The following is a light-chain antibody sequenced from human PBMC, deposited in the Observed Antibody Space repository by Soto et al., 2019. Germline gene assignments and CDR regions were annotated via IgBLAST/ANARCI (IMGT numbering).Light chain of an antibody. V-gene: IGKV3-20*01. CDR2: VAS. Sequence: EIVLTQSPGTLSLSPGERATLSCRASQSVSSSSLAWYQQRPAQAPRLLIFVASSSATGIPDRFSGSGSGTDFTLTISRLEPEDFAVYYCQHYGTSPLTFGGGTKVEIK. J-gene: IGKJ4*01. CDR1: QSVSSSS. CDR3: QHYGTSPLT.